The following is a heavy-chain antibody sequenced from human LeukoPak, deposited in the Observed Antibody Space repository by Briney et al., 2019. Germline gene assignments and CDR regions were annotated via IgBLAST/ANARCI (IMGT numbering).Heavy chain of an antibody. CDR2: FDPEDGET. CDR1: GYTLTELS. V-gene: IGHV1-24*01. J-gene: IGHJ6*02. D-gene: IGHD2-2*01. Sequence: ASVKVSCKVSGYTLTELSMHWVRQAPGKGLEWMGGFDPEDGETIYAQKFQGRVTMTEDTSTDTAYMELSSLRSEDTAVYYCAATEDIVVVPAAKQLYYYYYGMDVWGQGTTVTASS. CDR3: AATEDIVVVPAAKQLYYYYYGMDV.